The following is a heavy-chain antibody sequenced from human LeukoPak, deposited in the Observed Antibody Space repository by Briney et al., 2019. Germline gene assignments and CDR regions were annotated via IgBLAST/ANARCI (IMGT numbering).Heavy chain of an antibody. CDR3: AKDDPYYYDSSGGRTD. CDR1: GFTFSSYS. V-gene: IGHV3-23*01. D-gene: IGHD3-22*01. CDR2: ISGSGGST. J-gene: IGHJ4*02. Sequence: PGGSLRLSCAASGFTFSSYSMNWVRQAPGKGLEWVSAISGSGGSTYYADSVKGRFTISRDNSKNTLYLQMNSLRAEDTAVYYCAKDDPYYYDSSGGRTDWGQGTLVTVSS.